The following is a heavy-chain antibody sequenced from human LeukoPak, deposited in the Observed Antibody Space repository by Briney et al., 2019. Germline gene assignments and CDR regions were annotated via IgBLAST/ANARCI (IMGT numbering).Heavy chain of an antibody. J-gene: IGHJ6*03. Sequence: SETLSLTCTVSGGSISSYYWSWIRQPPGKGLEWIGYIYYSGSTNYNPSLKSRVTISVDTSKNQFSLKLSSVTAADTAVYYCARDGSYSWSGYPRKYYYYMDVWGKGTTVTVSS. V-gene: IGHV4-59*01. D-gene: IGHD3-3*01. CDR3: ARDGSYSWSGYPRKYYYYMDV. CDR2: IYYSGST. CDR1: GGSISSYY.